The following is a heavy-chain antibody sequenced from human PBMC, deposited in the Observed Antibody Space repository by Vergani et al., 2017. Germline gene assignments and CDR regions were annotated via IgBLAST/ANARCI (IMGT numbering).Heavy chain of an antibody. CDR3: ARDGHCSSTSCYTGGIDY. Sequence: QVQLVQSGAEVKKPGSSVKVSCKASGGTFSSYAISWVRQAPGQGLEWMGGIIPIFGTANYANKFQGRVTITAEESTNTAYMELSSLRSEDTAVYYCARDGHCSSTSCYTGGIDYWGQGTLVTVSS. CDR2: IIPIFGTA. V-gene: IGHV1-69*13. CDR1: GGTFSSYA. J-gene: IGHJ4*02. D-gene: IGHD2-2*02.